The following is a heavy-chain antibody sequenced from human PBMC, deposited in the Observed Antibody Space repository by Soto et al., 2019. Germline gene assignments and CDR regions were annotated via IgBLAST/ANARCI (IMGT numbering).Heavy chain of an antibody. CDR3: AAGIKDV. J-gene: IGHJ6*02. D-gene: IGHD3-10*01. CDR2: IVVGSGNT. Sequence: SXKVSLKASGFTXTSSAVKLVRQARGQRLEWIGWIVVGSGNTNYAQKFQERVTITRDMSTIKAYMELSSRRSEDTAVYYCAAGIKDVWGQGTTVTVSS. CDR1: GFTXTSSA. V-gene: IGHV1-58*01.